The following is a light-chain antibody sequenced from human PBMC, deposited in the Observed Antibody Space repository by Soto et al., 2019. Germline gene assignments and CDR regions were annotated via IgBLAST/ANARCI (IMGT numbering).Light chain of an antibody. CDR1: QDIKNY. CDR2: HAS. Sequence: DIQMTQSPSSLSASVGDRVTITCQASQDIKNYLNWYQQKSGKAPKILIYHASSLETGVPSRFSGSGSGTEFTLTISSLQPDDFATYYCQHYNSYGTFGQGTKVDIK. CDR3: QHYNSYGT. J-gene: IGKJ1*01. V-gene: IGKV1-5*01.